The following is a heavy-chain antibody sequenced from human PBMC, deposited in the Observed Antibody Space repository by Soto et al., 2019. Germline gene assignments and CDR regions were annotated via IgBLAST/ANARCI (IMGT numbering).Heavy chain of an antibody. Sequence: EVQLVESGGGLVQPGGSLRLSCAPSGFTFSNYWMHWVRQAPGKGLEWVSRINEDGSVISYADSVKGRFTISRDNGKNTLYLQINSLRVEDTAVYYCVRDLIIVVTPGDDFDYWGQGTLVTVSS. J-gene: IGHJ4*02. CDR3: VRDLIIVVTPGDDFDY. V-gene: IGHV3-74*01. CDR2: INEDGSVI. D-gene: IGHD1-26*01. CDR1: GFTFSNYW.